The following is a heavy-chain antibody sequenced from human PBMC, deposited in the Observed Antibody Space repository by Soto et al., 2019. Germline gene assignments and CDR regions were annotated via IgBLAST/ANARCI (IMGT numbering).Heavy chain of an antibody. CDR2: ISGSGGST. Sequence: GALRLSCAASGFTFSSYAMSWVRQAPGKGLEWVSAISGSGGSTYYADSVKGRFTISRDNSKNTLYLQMNSLRAEDTAVYYCAKVFRRGVPAAIPGLFDPWGQGTLVTVSS. J-gene: IGHJ5*02. V-gene: IGHV3-23*01. CDR1: GFTFSSYA. D-gene: IGHD2-2*01. CDR3: AKVFRRGVPAAIPGLFDP.